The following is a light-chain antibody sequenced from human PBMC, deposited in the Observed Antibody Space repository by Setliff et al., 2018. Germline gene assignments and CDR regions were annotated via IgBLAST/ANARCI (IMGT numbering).Light chain of an antibody. CDR2: DFT. J-gene: IGLJ1*01. CDR1: YSDVGKYNL. Sequence: QSVLTQSASVSGSPGQSITISCTGTYSDVGKYNLVSWYQQHPGKAPKLILYDFTTRPSGVSDRFSGSKSANTASLTISGLQAEDEADYYCCSYAGSSTFVFGGGTKVTVL. V-gene: IGLV2-23*02. CDR3: CSYAGSSTFV.